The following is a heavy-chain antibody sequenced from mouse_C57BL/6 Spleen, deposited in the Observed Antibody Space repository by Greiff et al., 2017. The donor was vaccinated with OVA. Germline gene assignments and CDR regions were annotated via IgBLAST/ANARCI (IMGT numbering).Heavy chain of an antibody. CDR1: GYTFTDYY. CDR3: ASWGMGSFYAMDY. V-gene: IGHV1-75*01. Sequence: VQLQQSGPELVKPGASVKISCKASGYTFTDYYINWVKQRPGQGLEWIGWIFPGSGSTYYNEKFKGKATLTVDKSSSTAYMLLSSLTSEDSAVYFCASWGMGSFYAMDYWGQGTSVTVSS. D-gene: IGHD1-1*01. J-gene: IGHJ4*01. CDR2: IFPGSGST.